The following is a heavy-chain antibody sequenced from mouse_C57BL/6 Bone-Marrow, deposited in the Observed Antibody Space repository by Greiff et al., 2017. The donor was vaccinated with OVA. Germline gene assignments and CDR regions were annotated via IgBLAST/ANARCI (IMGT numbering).Heavy chain of an antibody. J-gene: IGHJ2*01. CDR3: TTLLTGY. D-gene: IGHD4-1*01. CDR1: GYTFTDYE. V-gene: IGHV1-15*01. CDR2: IDPETGGT. Sequence: VKLQESGAELVRPGASVTLSCKASGYTFTDYEMHWVKQTPVPGLEWIGAIDPETGGTAYNQKFKGKAILTADKSSSTAYLALLRLTSEDSAVYYCTTLLTGYWGQGTTLPVSS.